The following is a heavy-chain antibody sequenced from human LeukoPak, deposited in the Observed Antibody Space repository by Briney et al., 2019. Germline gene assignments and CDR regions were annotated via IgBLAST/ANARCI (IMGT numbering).Heavy chain of an antibody. D-gene: IGHD3-10*01. J-gene: IGHJ4*02. CDR2: ISSSSSTI. CDR3: ARNYYYGSGSYYFDY. V-gene: IGHV3-48*01. CDR1: GFTFSSYS. Sequence: GGSLRLSCAASGFTFSSYSMNWVRQAPGKGLEWVSYISSSSSTIYYADSVKGRFTISRDNAKNSLYLQMNSPRAEDTAVYYCARNYYYGSGSYYFDYWGQGTLVTVSS.